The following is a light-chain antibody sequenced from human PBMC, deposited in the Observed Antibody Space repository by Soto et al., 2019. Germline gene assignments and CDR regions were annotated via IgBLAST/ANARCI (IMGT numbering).Light chain of an antibody. V-gene: IGKV1-39*01. J-gene: IGKJ1*01. Sequence: DIQMTQSPSSLSASVGDRVTITCRASQGIRRSLNWYQQKPGKAPKLLIYDASNLVSGVPARFSGGGSGTEFNLTISSLQREDFATYYCQHSSSTPRTFGQGTKVEVE. CDR2: DAS. CDR3: QHSSSTPRT. CDR1: QGIRRS.